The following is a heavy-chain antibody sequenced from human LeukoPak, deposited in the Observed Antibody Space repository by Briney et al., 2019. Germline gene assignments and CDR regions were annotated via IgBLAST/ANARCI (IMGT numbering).Heavy chain of an antibody. Sequence: SVKVSCKASGGTFSSYAISWVRQAPGQGLEWMGEIIPIFGTANYAQKFQGRVTITADESTSTAYMELSSLRSEDTAVYYCASSSSSWYPFDYWGQGTLVTVSS. J-gene: IGHJ4*02. CDR1: GGTFSSYA. V-gene: IGHV1-69*13. D-gene: IGHD6-13*01. CDR3: ASSSSSWYPFDY. CDR2: IIPIFGTA.